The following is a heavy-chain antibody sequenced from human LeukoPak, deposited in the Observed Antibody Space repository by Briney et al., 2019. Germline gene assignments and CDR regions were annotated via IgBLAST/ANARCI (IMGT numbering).Heavy chain of an antibody. CDR2: INPSGGST. V-gene: IGHV1-46*01. Sequence: ASVKVSCKASGYTFTSYYMHWVRQAPGQGLEWMGIINPSGGSTSYAQKFQGRVTMTRDTSTSTVYMELSRLRSEDTAVYYCARGGYGSGGYYRNYDAFDIWGQGTMVTVSS. CDR3: ARGGYGSGGYYRNYDAFDI. J-gene: IGHJ3*02. D-gene: IGHD3-10*01. CDR1: GYTFTSYY.